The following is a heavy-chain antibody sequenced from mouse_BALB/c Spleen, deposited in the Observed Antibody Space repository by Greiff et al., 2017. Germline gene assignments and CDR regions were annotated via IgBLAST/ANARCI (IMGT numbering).Heavy chain of an antibody. CDR2: ISTYYGDA. D-gene: IGHD1-1*02. CDR1: GYTFTDYA. CDR3: ARYGIDNYAMDY. Sequence: QVQLQQSGAELVRPGVSVKISCKGSGYTFTDYAMHWVKQSHAKSLEWIGVISTYYGDASYNQKFKGKATMTVDKSSSTAYMELARLTSEDSAIYYCARYGIDNYAMDYWGQGTSVTVSS. V-gene: IGHV1S137*01. J-gene: IGHJ4*01.